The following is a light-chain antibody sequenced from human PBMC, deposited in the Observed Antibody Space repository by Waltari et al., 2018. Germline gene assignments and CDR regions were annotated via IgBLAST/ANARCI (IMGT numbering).Light chain of an antibody. Sequence: SSELTQDPAVSVALGQTVTITCQGDRLRSFYASWYQLKPGQAPVLVIYGKNHRPPGIPDRFSGSNSGKASSLTITGARAEDEADYYCDSRDSSDKPLGVFGTGTQVTVL. J-gene: IGLJ1*01. CDR3: DSRDSSDKPLGV. CDR1: RLRSFY. CDR2: GKN. V-gene: IGLV3-19*01.